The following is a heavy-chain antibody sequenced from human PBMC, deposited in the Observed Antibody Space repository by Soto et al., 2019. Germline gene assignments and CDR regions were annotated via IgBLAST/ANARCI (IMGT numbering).Heavy chain of an antibody. CDR1: GFTFSSYS. CDR3: APSRYQLPHYYYYGMDV. J-gene: IGHJ6*02. CDR2: ISSSSSTI. Sequence: GGSLRLSCAASGFTFSSYSMNWVRQAPGKGLEWVSYISSSSSTIYYADSVKGRFTISRDNAKNSLYLQMNSLRDEDTAVYYCAPSRYQLPHYYYYGMDVWGQGTTVTVSS. D-gene: IGHD2-2*01. V-gene: IGHV3-48*02.